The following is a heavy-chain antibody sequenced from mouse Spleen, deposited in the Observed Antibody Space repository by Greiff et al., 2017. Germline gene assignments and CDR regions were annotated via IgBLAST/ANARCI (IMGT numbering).Heavy chain of an antibody. CDR3: ARDQDWAGGYFDV. CDR1: GYTFTSYW. CDR2: INPSTGYT. Sequence: VQLQESGAELAKPGASVKMSCKASGYTFTSYWMHWVKQRPGQGLEWIGYINPSTGYTEYNQKFKDKATLTADKSSSTAYMQLSSLTSEDSAVYYCARDQDWAGGYFDVWGAGTTVTVSS. J-gene: IGHJ1*01. D-gene: IGHD4-1*01. V-gene: IGHV1-7*01.